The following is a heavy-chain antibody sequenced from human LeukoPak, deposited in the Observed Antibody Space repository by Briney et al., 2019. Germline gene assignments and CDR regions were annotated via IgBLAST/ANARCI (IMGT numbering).Heavy chain of an antibody. D-gene: IGHD1/OR15-1a*01. V-gene: IGHV4-59*05. J-gene: IGHJ5*02. CDR3: ARLPYNWNTNNWFDP. CDR1: GGSISSYY. CDR2: IYYSGST. Sequence: SETLSLTCTVSGGSISSYYWSWIRQPPGKGPAWIGSIYYSGSTYYNPSLKSRVTISVDTSKNQFSLKLRSVTAADTAVYYCARLPYNWNTNNWFDPWGQGTLVTVSS.